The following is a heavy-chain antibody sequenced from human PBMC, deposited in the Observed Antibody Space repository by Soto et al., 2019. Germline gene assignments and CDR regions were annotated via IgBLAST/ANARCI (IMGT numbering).Heavy chain of an antibody. CDR3: ARDGGGATHYYYYGMDV. V-gene: IGHV1-18*04. CDR2: ISAYNGNT. Sequence: SVKVSCKASGYTFTSYGISWVRQAPGQGLEWMGWISAYNGNTNYAQKLQGRVTMTTDTSTSTAYMELRSLRSDDTAVYYCARDGGGATHYYYYGMDVWGQGTTVTVSS. J-gene: IGHJ6*02. D-gene: IGHD1-26*01. CDR1: GYTFTSYG.